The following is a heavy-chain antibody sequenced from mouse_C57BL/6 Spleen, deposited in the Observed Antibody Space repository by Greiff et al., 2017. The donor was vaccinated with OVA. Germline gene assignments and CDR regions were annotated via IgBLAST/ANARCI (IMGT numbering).Heavy chain of an antibody. J-gene: IGHJ2*01. CDR2: INPSRGYT. Sequence: VQLQQSGADLARPGASVKMSCKASGYTFTSYTMHWVKQRPGQGLDWIGYINPSRGYTKYNQKFKDKATLTADKSSSTAYIQLSSLTSEDSAVYYCARFSVPADYFDYWGQGTTLTVSS. CDR1: GYTFTSYT. V-gene: IGHV1-4*01. CDR3: ARFSVPADYFDY.